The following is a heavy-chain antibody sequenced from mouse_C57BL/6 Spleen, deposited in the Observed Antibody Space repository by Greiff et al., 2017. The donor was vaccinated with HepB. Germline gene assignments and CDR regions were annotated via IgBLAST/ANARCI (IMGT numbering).Heavy chain of an antibody. CDR3: ARWYYGSSYGYFDV. CDR2: IDPSDSYT. D-gene: IGHD1-1*01. CDR1: GYTFTSYW. J-gene: IGHJ1*03. Sequence: QVQLKQPGAELVMPGASVKLSCKASGYTFTSYWMHWVKQRPGQGLEWIGEIDPSDSYTNYNQKFKGKSTLTVDKSSSTAYMQLSSLTSEDSAVYYCARWYYGSSYGYFDVWGTGTTVTVSS. V-gene: IGHV1-69*01.